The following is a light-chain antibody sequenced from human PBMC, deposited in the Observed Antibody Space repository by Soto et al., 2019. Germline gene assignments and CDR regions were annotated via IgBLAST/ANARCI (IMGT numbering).Light chain of an antibody. Sequence: EIVLTQAPGTLSLSPGERATLSCRASQSVSSTYLAWYQQKPGQAPSLLIYGASRRATGIPHRFSGSGSGTAFTLTISRLAPEDFAVYYCQQYERSPTTFGGGTKVEIK. CDR1: QSVSSTY. CDR2: GAS. J-gene: IGKJ4*01. V-gene: IGKV3-20*01. CDR3: QQYERSPTT.